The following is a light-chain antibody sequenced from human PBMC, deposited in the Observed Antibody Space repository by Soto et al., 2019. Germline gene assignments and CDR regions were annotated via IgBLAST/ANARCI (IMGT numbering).Light chain of an antibody. CDR1: QSVSSY. Sequence: EIVFTQSPATLSLSPGERATLSGRASQSVSSYLAWFRQKLGQAHRLLIYDASNRATGIPARFSGSGSGTEFTFTISSLEPEDFACYDFQRRYSWPFNFDPRTPLDI. J-gene: IGKJ3*01. CDR3: QRRYSWPFN. CDR2: DAS. V-gene: IGKV3-11*01.